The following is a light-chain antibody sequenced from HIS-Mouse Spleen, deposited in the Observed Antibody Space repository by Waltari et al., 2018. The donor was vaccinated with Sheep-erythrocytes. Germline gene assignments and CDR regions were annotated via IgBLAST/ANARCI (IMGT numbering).Light chain of an antibody. CDR3: CSYAGSYNHV. CDR2: DVS. V-gene: IGLV2-11*01. CDR1: SSDVGAYNH. J-gene: IGLJ1*01. Sequence: QSALTQPRSVSGSPGQSVTISCTGTSSDVGAYNHVPWYQQHPGKAPKLMIYDVSKRPSGVPDRFSGSKSGNTASLTISGLQAEDEADYYCCSYAGSYNHVFATGTKVTVL.